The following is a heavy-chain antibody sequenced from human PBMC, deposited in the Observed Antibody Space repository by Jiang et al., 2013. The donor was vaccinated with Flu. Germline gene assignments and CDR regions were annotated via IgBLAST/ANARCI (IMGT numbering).Heavy chain of an antibody. J-gene: IGHJ3*02. Sequence: VSSNSAAWNWIRQSPSRGLEWLGRTYYRSKWYNDYAVSVKSRITINPDTSKNQFSLQLNSVTPEDTAVYYCARVVTAAAAPPHDAFDIWGQGTMVTVSS. V-gene: IGHV6-1*01. CDR2: TYYRSKWYN. D-gene: IGHD6-13*01. CDR1: VSSNSAA. CDR3: ARVVTAAAAPPHDAFDI.